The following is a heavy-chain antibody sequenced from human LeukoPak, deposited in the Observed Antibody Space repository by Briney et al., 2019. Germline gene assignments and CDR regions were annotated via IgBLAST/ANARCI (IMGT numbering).Heavy chain of an antibody. Sequence: PSETLSLTCAVSDDSFSSHYWTWIRQPPGKGLEWIGYISYIGSTNYNPSLKSRVTISIDTSKNQFSLKLSSVTAADTAVYYCARDLVTVTKGFDIWGQGTLVTVSS. D-gene: IGHD4-17*01. CDR1: DDSFSSHY. CDR3: ARDLVTVTKGFDI. V-gene: IGHV4-59*11. CDR2: ISYIGST. J-gene: IGHJ1*01.